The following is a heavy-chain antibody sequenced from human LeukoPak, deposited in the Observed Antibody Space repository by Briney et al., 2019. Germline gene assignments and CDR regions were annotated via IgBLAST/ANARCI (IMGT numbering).Heavy chain of an antibody. CDR3: ARAIAAAGTNWFDP. D-gene: IGHD6-13*01. J-gene: IGHJ5*02. CDR1: GDSVSSNSAA. Sequence: SQTLSLTCAISGDSVSSNSAAWNWIRQSPSSGLEWLGRTYYRSKWYNDYAVSVKSRITINPDTSKNQFSLQLSSVTPEDTAVYYCARAIAAAGTNWFDPWGQGTLVTVSS. CDR2: TYYRSKWYN. V-gene: IGHV6-1*01.